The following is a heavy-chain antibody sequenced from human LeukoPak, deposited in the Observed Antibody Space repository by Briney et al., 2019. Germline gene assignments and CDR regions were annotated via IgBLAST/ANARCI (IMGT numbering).Heavy chain of an antibody. D-gene: IGHD2-2*01. CDR1: GGSISSYY. V-gene: IGHV4-59*12. CDR2: IYYSGST. J-gene: IGHJ4*02. CDR3: ARVLGYCSSTSCYEIDY. Sequence: SQTLSLTCTVSGGSISSYYWSWIRQPPGKGLEWIGYIYYSGSTYYNPSLKSRVTISVDRSKNQFSLKLSSVTAADTAVYYCARVLGYCSSTSCYEIDYWGQGTLVTVSS.